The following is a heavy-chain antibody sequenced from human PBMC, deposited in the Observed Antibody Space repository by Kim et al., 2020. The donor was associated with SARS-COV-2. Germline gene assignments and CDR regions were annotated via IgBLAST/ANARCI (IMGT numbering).Heavy chain of an antibody. J-gene: IGHJ4*02. V-gene: IGHV3-30*03. Sequence: GGSLRRSCAASGFTFSSYGMHWVRQAPGKGLEWVSVIPYDGNKEYYADSVKGRFSISRDNSKNTLYLQMNSLRAEDTAVYYCATSRYYYDSNGFYPYYFDSWGQGTLVTVSS. D-gene: IGHD3-22*01. CDR3: ATSRYYYDSNGFYPYYFDS. CDR2: IPYDGNKE. CDR1: GFTFSSYG.